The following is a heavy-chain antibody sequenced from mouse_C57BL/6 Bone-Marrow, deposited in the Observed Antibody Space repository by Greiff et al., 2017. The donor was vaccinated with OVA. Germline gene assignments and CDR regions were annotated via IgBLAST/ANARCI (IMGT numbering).Heavy chain of an antibody. D-gene: IGHD2-5*01. V-gene: IGHV1-81*01. CDR3: AREWSNGYFDV. CDR1: GYTFTSYG. J-gene: IGHJ1*03. CDR2: IYPRGGNT. Sequence: VQLQQSGAELARPGASVKLSCKASGYTFTSYGISWVKQRTGQGLEWIGEIYPRGGNTYYNEKFKGKATLTADKSSSTAYMELRSLTSEDSAVYFCAREWSNGYFDVWGTGTTVTVSS.